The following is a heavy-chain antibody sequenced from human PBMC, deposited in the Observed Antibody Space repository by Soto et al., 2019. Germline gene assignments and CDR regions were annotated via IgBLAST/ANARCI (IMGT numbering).Heavy chain of an antibody. D-gene: IGHD3-22*01. CDR2: IIPMFGTA. V-gene: IGHV1-69*01. Sequence: QVQLVQSGAEVKKPGSSVMVSCKASGGTFSSYAISWVRQAPGQGLEWMVAIIPMFGTANYAQKFQGRVTITVDESTSTVYKKLSSLRSQETAVYYCVRHGRYDSSGYYQGSFVCWRQGSLVTVAS. J-gene: IGHJ4*02. CDR3: VRHGRYDSSGYYQGSFVC. CDR1: GGTFSSYA.